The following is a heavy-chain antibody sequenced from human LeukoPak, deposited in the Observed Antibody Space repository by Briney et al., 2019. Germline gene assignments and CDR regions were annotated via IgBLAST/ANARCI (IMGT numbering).Heavy chain of an antibody. Sequence: SETLSLTCAVYGGSFSGYYWSWIRQPPGKGLEWIGEINHSGSTNYNPSLKSRVTISVDTSKNQFSLKLSSVTAADTAVYYCARDRSVADAFDIWGQGTMVTVSS. J-gene: IGHJ3*02. CDR3: ARDRSVADAFDI. CDR2: INHSGST. D-gene: IGHD3-10*01. V-gene: IGHV4-34*01. CDR1: GGSFSGYY.